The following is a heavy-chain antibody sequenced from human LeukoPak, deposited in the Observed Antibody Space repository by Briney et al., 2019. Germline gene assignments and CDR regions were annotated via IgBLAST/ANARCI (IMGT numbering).Heavy chain of an antibody. CDR3: ASGTPYSDSWWVY. V-gene: IGHV3-74*01. CDR1: GFTLSSSW. Sequence: GGSLRLSCAASGFTLSSSWMYWVRQAPGKGLVWVAHISTDGSTTIYADSVKGRFTISRDNAKNTVFLQMNSLRAEDTAVYYCASGTPYSDSWWVYWGQGTLVTVSS. CDR2: ISTDGSTT. J-gene: IGHJ4*02. D-gene: IGHD6-13*01.